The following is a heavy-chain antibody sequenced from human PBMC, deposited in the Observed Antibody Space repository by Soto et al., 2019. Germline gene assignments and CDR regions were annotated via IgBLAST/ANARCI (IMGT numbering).Heavy chain of an antibody. CDR1: GFTFSSYA. V-gene: IGHV3-30*18. Sequence: QVQLVESGGGVVQPGRSLRLSCVASGFTFSSYAMHWVRQAPGKGLEWVAIMSYDGNNQYYADSVKGRFTISRDNFKNTLYLQLNSLIAEDTAVYYCAKALGELSPESFDYWGQGILVTVSS. D-gene: IGHD3-16*02. J-gene: IGHJ4*02. CDR3: AKALGELSPESFDY. CDR2: MSYDGNNQ.